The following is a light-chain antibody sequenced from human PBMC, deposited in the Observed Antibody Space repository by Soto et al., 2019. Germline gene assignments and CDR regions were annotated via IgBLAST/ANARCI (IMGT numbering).Light chain of an antibody. CDR2: AAS. V-gene: IGKV1-39*01. Sequence: DIQMTQSPSSLSASVGDRVTISCRASQTISMFLNWYQQKPEKAPNVLIYAASSLQGGVPARFSGRGSGTEFTLTISSLQSEDFATYYCQQYNSYSRTFGQGTKVDIK. J-gene: IGKJ1*01. CDR1: QTISMF. CDR3: QQYNSYSRT.